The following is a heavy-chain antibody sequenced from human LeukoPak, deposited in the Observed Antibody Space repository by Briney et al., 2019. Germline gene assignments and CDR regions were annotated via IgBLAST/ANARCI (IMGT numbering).Heavy chain of an antibody. J-gene: IGHJ4*02. V-gene: IGHV3-30-3*02. CDR3: AKTGTPWYYFDY. CDR2: ISYDGSNK. Sequence: GGSLRLSCAASGFTFSSYAMHWVRQAPGKGLEWVAVISYDGSNKYYADSVKGRFTISRDNSKNTVYLQMNSLRAEDTAVYYCAKTGTPWYYFDYWGQGTLVTVSS. D-gene: IGHD6-13*01. CDR1: GFTFSSYA.